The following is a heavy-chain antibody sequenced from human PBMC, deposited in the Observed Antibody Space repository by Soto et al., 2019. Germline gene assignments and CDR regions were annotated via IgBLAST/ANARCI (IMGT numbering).Heavy chain of an antibody. J-gene: IGHJ4*01. D-gene: IGHD6-13*01. Sequence: QPGGSLRLSCAASGFIFSDPVIHWVRLASGKGLEWVGRIKNKAENYATAYAASVKGRFTISRDDSQNTAYLQMDSLKTEDTAVYYCSRLGFSSTWYGLNYWGHGTLVTVSS. CDR2: IKNKAENYAT. CDR3: SRLGFSSTWYGLNY. V-gene: IGHV3-73*01. CDR1: GFIFSDPV.